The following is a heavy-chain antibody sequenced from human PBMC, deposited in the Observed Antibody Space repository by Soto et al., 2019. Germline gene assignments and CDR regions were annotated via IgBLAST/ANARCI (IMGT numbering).Heavy chain of an antibody. CDR3: ARVGQGAWYFDL. CDR2: INPDGRVT. D-gene: IGHD1-26*01. CDR1: GFTFNSYW. J-gene: IGHJ2*01. V-gene: IGHV3-74*01. Sequence: EVQLVDSGGGLVQPGGSLTLSCAASGFTFNSYWMHWVRQAPGKGVVWVSRINPDGRVTNYADSVKARFTISRDNAKNTMYLQLNSLGPEGTAVYYCARVGQGAWYFDLWGRGTLVTVSS.